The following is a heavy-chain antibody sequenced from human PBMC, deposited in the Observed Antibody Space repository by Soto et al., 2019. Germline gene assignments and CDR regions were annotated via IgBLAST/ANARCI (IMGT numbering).Heavy chain of an antibody. J-gene: IGHJ4*02. D-gene: IGHD3-16*01. CDR1: GFTFSSYW. CDR2: INSDGSST. Sequence: PGGSLRLSCAASGFTFSSYWMHWVRQAPGKGLVWVSRINSDGSSTSYADSVKGRFTISRDNAKNTLYLQMNSLRAEDTAVYYCARGPNIMITSDYFDYWGQGTLVTVSS. V-gene: IGHV3-74*01. CDR3: ARGPNIMITSDYFDY.